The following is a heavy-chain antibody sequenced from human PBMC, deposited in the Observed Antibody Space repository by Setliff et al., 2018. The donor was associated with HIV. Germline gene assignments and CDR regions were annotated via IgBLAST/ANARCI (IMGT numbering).Heavy chain of an antibody. CDR2: INPNSGGT. Sequence: ASVKVSCKASGYTFISYYMHWVRQAPGQGLEWMGRINPNSGGTNYARKFQGRVTITADKSTSTAYMELSSLRSEDTAVYYCARGLQWLVRGNWFDPWGQGTLVTVSS. J-gene: IGHJ5*02. CDR1: GYTFISYY. D-gene: IGHD6-19*01. V-gene: IGHV1-2*06. CDR3: ARGLQWLVRGNWFDP.